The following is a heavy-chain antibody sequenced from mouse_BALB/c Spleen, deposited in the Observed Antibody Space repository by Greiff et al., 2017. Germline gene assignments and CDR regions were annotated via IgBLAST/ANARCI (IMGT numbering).Heavy chain of an antibody. CDR3: ARDPGDY. CDR2: ISDGGSYT. CDR1: GFTFSDYY. J-gene: IGHJ2*01. Sequence: EVKLVESGGGLVKPGGSLKLSCAASGFTFSDYYMYWVRQTPEKRLEWVATISDGGSYTYYPDSVKGRFTISRDNAKNNRYLQMSSLKSEDTAMYYCARDPGDYWGQGTTLTVSS. V-gene: IGHV5-4*02.